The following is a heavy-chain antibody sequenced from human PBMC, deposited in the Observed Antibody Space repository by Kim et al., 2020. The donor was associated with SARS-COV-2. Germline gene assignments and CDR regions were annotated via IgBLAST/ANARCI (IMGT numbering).Heavy chain of an antibody. CDR3: AKVVTMVRGVHDAFDI. V-gene: IGHV3-30*02. Sequence: SVKGRFTISRDNSKNTLYLQMNSLRAEDTAVYYCAKVVTMVRGVHDAFDIWGQGTMVTVSS. J-gene: IGHJ3*02. D-gene: IGHD3-10*01.